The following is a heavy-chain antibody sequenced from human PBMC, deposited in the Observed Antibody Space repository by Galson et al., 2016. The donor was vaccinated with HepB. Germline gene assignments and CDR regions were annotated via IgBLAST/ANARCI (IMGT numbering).Heavy chain of an antibody. CDR2: VWADGSNK. J-gene: IGHJ6*02. CDR3: ARDQSGTYTGFDV. D-gene: IGHD1-1*01. Sequence: SLRLSCAASGFTFSIYGIHWVRQAPGKGLEWVAYVWADGSNKNYGDFVKGRFTNSRNNSKNTQYLQMNSLRVEDTAEYYCARDQSGTYTGFDVWGQGTTVTVSS. CDR1: GFTFSIYG. V-gene: IGHV3-33*01.